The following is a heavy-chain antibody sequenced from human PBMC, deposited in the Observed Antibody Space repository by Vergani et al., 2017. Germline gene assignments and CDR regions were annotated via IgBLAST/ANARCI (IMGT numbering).Heavy chain of an antibody. J-gene: IGHJ6*02. Sequence: QLQLQESGPGLVRPSETLSLSCTVSGGSIDKTNYYWDWIRQPPGKGLEWIGSIYYSGSTYYNPSLKSRVSISVDTSKNQFSLKLSSVTAADSAVYYCARHDSGHYDSSYYGLDVWGQGTTVTVSS. CDR1: GGSIDKTNYY. CDR2: IYYSGST. D-gene: IGHD3-16*01. CDR3: ARHDSGHYDSSYYGLDV. V-gene: IGHV4-39*01.